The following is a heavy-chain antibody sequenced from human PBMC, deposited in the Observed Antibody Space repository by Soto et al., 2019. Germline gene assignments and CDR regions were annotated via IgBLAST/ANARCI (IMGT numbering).Heavy chain of an antibody. V-gene: IGHV1-2*02. CDR2: INPNSGET. Sequence: ASVQLTCKSSGNSNSGYYIHWVRQAPGQGLEWMGWINPNSGETDYAQKFLGRVTMTSDTSISTAFMALSSLRSDDTAVYYCAWEGSCLERHCYGLDGWGQRTKVTVDS. J-gene: IGHJ5*01. CDR3: AWEGSCLERHCYGLDGWGQRTKVTVDS. CDR1: GNSNSGYY. D-gene: IGHD3-3*01.